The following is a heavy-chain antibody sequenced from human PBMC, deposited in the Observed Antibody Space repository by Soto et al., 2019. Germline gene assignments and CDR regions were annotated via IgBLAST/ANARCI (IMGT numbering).Heavy chain of an antibody. CDR1: GGSISSGGYS. CDR3: VRVRPPSYFDY. CDR2: IYHSGST. Sequence: PSETLSLTCAVSGGSISSGGYSWSWIRQPPGKGLEWIGYIYHSGSTYYNPSLKSRVTISVDRSKNQFSLKLSSVTAADTAVYYCVRVRPPSYFDYWGQGTLVTVSS. J-gene: IGHJ4*02. V-gene: IGHV4-30-2*01.